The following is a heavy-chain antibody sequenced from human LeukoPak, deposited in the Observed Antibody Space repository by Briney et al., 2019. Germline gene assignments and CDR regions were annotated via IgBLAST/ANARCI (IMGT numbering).Heavy chain of an antibody. V-gene: IGHV3-23*01. D-gene: IGHD5-24*01. CDR3: AKKGDGYNWNPWYFDY. CDR2: ISGSGGST. J-gene: IGHJ4*02. Sequence: GGSLRLSCAASGFTFSSYAMSWVRQAPGKGLGWVSAISGSGGSTYYADSVKGRFTISRDDSKNTLYLQMNSLRAEDTAVYYCAKKGDGYNWNPWYFDYWGQGTLVTVSS. CDR1: GFTFSSYA.